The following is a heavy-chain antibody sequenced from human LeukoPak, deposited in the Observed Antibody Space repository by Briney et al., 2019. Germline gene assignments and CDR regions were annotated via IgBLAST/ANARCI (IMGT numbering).Heavy chain of an antibody. CDR3: ARVADFWSGYNGRFDY. J-gene: IGHJ4*02. CDR1: GGSFSGYY. V-gene: IGHV4-34*01. Sequence: SETLSLTCAVYGGSFSGYYWSWIRQPPGKGLEWIGEINHSGSTNYNPSLKSRVTVSVDTSKNQFSLKLSSVTVADTAVYYCARVADFWSGYNGRFDYWGQGTLVTVSS. CDR2: INHSGST. D-gene: IGHD3-3*01.